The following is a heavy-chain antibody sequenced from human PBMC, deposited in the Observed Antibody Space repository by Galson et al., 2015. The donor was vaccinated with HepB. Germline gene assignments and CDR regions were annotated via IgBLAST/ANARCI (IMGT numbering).Heavy chain of an antibody. J-gene: IGHJ4*02. CDR1: GFTFSSYA. Sequence: SLRLSCAASGFTFSSYAMTWVRQAPGKGLEWVSAISGSGSSTYYADSVKGRFTISRDSSKNRLYLQMNSLRAEDTAVYYCAKESSGWFPGWYWGQGTLVTVSS. V-gene: IGHV3-23*01. D-gene: IGHD6-19*01. CDR2: ISGSGSST. CDR3: AKESSGWFPGWY.